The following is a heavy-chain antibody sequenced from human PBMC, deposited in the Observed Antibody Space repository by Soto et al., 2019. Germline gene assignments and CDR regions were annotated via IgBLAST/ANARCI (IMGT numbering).Heavy chain of an antibody. Sequence: QVQLVQSGAEVKKPGASVKVSCKASEYIFTNYYIHWVRQALGQGLEWMAIINPLPTSGSTNYAQKFQGRVTVTRDTSTSTVYLELSSLRSDDTAVYYCARDLAAAAYWGQGTLVTVSS. V-gene: IGHV1-46*01. J-gene: IGHJ4*02. D-gene: IGHD6-13*01. CDR3: ARDLAAAAY. CDR1: EYIFTNYY. CDR2: INPLPTSGST.